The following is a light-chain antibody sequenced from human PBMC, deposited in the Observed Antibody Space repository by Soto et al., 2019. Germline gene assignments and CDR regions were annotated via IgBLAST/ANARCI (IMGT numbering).Light chain of an antibody. CDR1: QSIGTW. V-gene: IGKV1-5*03. CDR2: KAS. CDR3: QQFYRLPT. Sequence: DIQMTQSPSTLSASVGDRVTITCRASQSIGTWLAWYQQIPGKAPKVLIYKASTLKSGVQSRFSGSGSGTEFTLTISSLQPDDFATYYCQQFYRLPTFVGGTKGEIK. J-gene: IGKJ4*01.